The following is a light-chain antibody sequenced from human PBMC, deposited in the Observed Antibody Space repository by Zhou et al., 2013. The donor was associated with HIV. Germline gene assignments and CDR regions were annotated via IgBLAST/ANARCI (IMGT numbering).Light chain of an antibody. Sequence: EIVLTQSPGTLSLSPGERATLSCRASQSVSSYLAWYQQKPGQAPRLLIYDASNRATGIPDRFSGGGSGRDFTLIISRLEPEDFAVYYCQQYGSSPNTFGGGTKVEIK. CDR1: QSVSSY. V-gene: IGKV3-20*01. J-gene: IGKJ4*01. CDR3: QQYGSSPNT. CDR2: DAS.